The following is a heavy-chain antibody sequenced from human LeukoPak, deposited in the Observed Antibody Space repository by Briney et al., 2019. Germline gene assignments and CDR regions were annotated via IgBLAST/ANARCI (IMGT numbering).Heavy chain of an antibody. CDR1: GLTFGSYG. V-gene: IGHV3-30*18. Sequence: GGSLRLSCAASGLTFGSYGMHWVRQAPGKGLEWVAVISYDGSNKYYADSVKGRFTISRDNSKNTLYLQMNSLRAEDTAVYYCAKDSTAMVTGGDYWGQGTLVTVSS. CDR3: AKDSTAMVTGGDY. CDR2: ISYDGSNK. J-gene: IGHJ4*02. D-gene: IGHD5-18*01.